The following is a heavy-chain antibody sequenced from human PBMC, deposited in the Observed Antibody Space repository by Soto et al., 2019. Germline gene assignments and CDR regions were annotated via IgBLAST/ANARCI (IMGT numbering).Heavy chain of an antibody. J-gene: IGHJ6*03. CDR2: INPSGGST. D-gene: IGHD3-3*01. V-gene: IGHV1-46*03. CDR1: GYTFTSYY. Sequence: GASVKVSCKASGYTFTSYYMHWVRQAPGQGLEWMGIINPSGGSTSYAQKFQGRVTMTRDTSTSTVYMELGSLRSEDTAVYYCARDSGGYTIFGVVTPRDYMDVWGKGTTVTVSS. CDR3: ARDSGGYTIFGVVTPRDYMDV.